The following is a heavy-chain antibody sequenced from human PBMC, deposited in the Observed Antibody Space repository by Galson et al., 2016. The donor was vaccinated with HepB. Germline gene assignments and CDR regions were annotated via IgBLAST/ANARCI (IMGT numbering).Heavy chain of an antibody. Sequence: TLSLTCTVSGGSITSGGYYWSWIRQLAGKGLEWIGYISYSGSALYNPSLKSRVAMPIDTSENHFSLNLSSVTAADTALYYCVRAAADVNWFAPWGQGTLVTVSS. CDR2: ISYSGSA. CDR3: VRAAADVNWFAP. CDR1: GGSITSGGYY. V-gene: IGHV4-31*03. J-gene: IGHJ5*02.